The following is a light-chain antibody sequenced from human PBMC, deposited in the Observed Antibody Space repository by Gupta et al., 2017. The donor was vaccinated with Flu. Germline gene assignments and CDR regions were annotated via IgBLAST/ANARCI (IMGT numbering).Light chain of an antibody. CDR1: SPNIGSNT. Sequence: QSVLTQPPSASGTPGQRVTISCSGSSPNIGSNTVNWYQQLPGTAPKLLIFSNNQRPSGVPDRFSCSKSGTSDSLALRGLQSEDEADYYCAAWADSPDRKWVFGGGTKLTVL. CDR3: AAWADSPDRKWV. J-gene: IGLJ3*02. V-gene: IGLV1-44*01. CDR2: SNN.